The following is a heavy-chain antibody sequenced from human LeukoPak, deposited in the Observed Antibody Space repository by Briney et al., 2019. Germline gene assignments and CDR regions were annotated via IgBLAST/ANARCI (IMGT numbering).Heavy chain of an antibody. CDR1: GYSFTSYW. CDR3: AREDLTGYIDRAAFDI. J-gene: IGHJ3*02. V-gene: IGHV5-51*01. CDR2: IYPGDSDT. Sequence: GESLKISCMGSGYSFTSYWIGWVRQMPGKGLEWMGIIYPGDSDTRYSPSFQGQVTISADKSISTAYLQWSSLKASDTAMYYCAREDLTGYIDRAAFDIWGQGTMVTVSS. D-gene: IGHD1-14*01.